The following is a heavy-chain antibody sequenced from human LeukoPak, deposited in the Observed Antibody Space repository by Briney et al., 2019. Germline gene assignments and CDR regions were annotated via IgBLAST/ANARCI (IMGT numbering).Heavy chain of an antibody. CDR3: ASRQDIVLGPDY. D-gene: IGHD2-8*01. CDR1: GFTFSSYS. J-gene: IGHJ4*02. Sequence: GGSLRLSCAASGFTFSSYSMNWVRQAPGKGLEWVSSISSSSSYIYYADSVKGRFTISRDNAKNSPYLQMNSLRAEDTAVYYCASRQDIVLGPDYWGQGTLVTVSS. V-gene: IGHV3-21*01. CDR2: ISSSSSYI.